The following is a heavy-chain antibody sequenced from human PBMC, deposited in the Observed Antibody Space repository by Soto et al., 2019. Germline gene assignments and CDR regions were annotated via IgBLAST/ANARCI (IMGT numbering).Heavy chain of an antibody. CDR2: IFSTGST. D-gene: IGHD2-8*01. V-gene: IGHV4-28*01. J-gene: IGHJ4*02. Sequence: QVQLQESGPGLVKPSDTLSLTCGVSGSSISSNNWCGWIRRPPPKGLEWSGYIFSTGSTYYNPSLTSRVNMSVDMSTIKLSLGLKSVTAVYTAVYYCASKPNRHYYFDFWGQGTLVTVSS. CDR3: ASKPNRHYYFDF. CDR1: GSSISSNNW.